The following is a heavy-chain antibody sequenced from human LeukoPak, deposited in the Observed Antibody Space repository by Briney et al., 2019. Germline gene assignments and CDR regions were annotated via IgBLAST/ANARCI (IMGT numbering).Heavy chain of an antibody. CDR3: ASLYGDQYYYYGMDV. Sequence: SETLSLTCTVSGGSISSSSYYWGWIRQPPGKGLEWIGTIFYSGTTYYNPSLKSRVTISVDTSKNQFSLRLSSVTAADTAVYYCASLYGDQYYYYGMDVWGQGTTVTVSS. CDR2: IFYSGTT. V-gene: IGHV4-39*01. D-gene: IGHD4-17*01. CDR1: GGSISSSSYY. J-gene: IGHJ6*02.